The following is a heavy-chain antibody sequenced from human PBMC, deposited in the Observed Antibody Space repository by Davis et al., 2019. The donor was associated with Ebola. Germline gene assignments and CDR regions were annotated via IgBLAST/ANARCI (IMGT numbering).Heavy chain of an antibody. CDR3: ARDLDVVFVVVIYPIDAFAI. V-gene: IGHV3-74*01. J-gene: IGHJ3*02. CDR1: GFTFNNHW. CDR2: IHSYGTTK. Sequence: GESLIISCAASGFTFNNHWMHWVRQAPGKGQVWVARIHSYGTTKAYEDFVKGRLTISRDNVKNSLYLQMNSLRDEDTDVYYCARDLDVVFVVVIYPIDAFAIWGQETMVTVSS. D-gene: IGHD3-3*01.